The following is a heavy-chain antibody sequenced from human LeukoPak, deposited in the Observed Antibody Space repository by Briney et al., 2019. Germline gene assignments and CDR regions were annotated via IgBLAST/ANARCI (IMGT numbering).Heavy chain of an antibody. V-gene: IGHV4-34*01. D-gene: IGHD6-19*01. Sequence: SETLSLTCAVYGGSFSGYYWSWIRQPPGKGLEWIGEINHSGSTNYNPSLKSRVTISVDTSKNQFSLKLTSVTAADTAVYYCARGFVAVAGTSYNWFDPWGQGTLVTVSS. J-gene: IGHJ5*02. CDR1: GGSFSGYY. CDR3: ARGFVAVAGTSYNWFDP. CDR2: INHSGST.